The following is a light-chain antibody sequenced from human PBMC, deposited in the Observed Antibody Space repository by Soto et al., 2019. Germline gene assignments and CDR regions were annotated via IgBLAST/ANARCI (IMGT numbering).Light chain of an antibody. V-gene: IGLV1-40*01. Sequence: QSVLTQPPSVSGAPGQRVTISCTGSSSNIGAGYDVHWYQQLPGTAPKLLIYGNSNRPSGVPDRFSGSKSGTSASLAITGLQAEDEADYYCQSYASSLSYVFGTGTKPPS. CDR2: GNS. J-gene: IGLJ1*01. CDR3: QSYASSLSYV. CDR1: SSNIGAGYD.